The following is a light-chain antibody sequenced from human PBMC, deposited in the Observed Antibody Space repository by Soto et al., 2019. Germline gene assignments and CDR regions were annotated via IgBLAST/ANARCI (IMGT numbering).Light chain of an antibody. Sequence: EIVLTQSPATLSLSPGERATLSCRASQSVSSSYLAWYQQKPGQAPRLFIYDASNRAAGIPARFSGSGSGTDFTLTISSLEPEDFAVYYCQQYNNWPLTFGGGTKVDIK. V-gene: IGKV3-11*01. CDR1: QSVSSSY. CDR3: QQYNNWPLT. CDR2: DAS. J-gene: IGKJ4*01.